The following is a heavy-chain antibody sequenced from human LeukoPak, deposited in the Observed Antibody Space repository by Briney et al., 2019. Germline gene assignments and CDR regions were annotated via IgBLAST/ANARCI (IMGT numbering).Heavy chain of an antibody. CDR2: IYYSGST. V-gene: IGHV4-61*01. D-gene: IGHD5-18*01. CDR3: ARGVDTAMVTGVGYFDY. Sequence: PSETLSLTCSVSGGSVSSGSYYWSWIRQPPGKGLEWIGYIYYSGSTNYNPSLKSRVTISVDTSKDQFSLKLSSVTAADTAVYYCARGVDTAMVTGVGYFDYWGQGTLVTVSS. CDR1: GGSVSSGSYY. J-gene: IGHJ4*02.